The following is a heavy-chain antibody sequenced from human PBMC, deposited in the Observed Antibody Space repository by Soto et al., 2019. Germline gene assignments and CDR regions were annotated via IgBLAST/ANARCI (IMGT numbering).Heavy chain of an antibody. CDR2: MNPNSGNT. V-gene: IGHV1-8*01. D-gene: IGHD2-2*01. CDR3: ARGHPRYCSSTSCYDSPNYYYYMDV. CDR1: GYTFTSYD. Sequence: ASVKVSCKASGYTFTSYDINWVRQATGQGLEWMGWMNPNSGNTGYAQKFQGRVTMTRNTSISTAYMELSSLRSEDTAVYYCARGHPRYCSSTSCYDSPNYYYYMDVWG. J-gene: IGHJ6*03.